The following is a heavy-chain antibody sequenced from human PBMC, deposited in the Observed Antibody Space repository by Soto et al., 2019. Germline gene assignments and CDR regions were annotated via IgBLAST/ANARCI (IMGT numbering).Heavy chain of an antibody. Sequence: QVHLQESGPGLVKSSHTLSLTCTVSGGPISSGGYYWSWIRQHPGKGLEWIGYIYYSGSTYYNPSLKSRVTISVDTSKNQFSLKLSSVTAADTAVYYCARVPEEYYGSGSYPDYWGQGTLVTVSS. CDR3: ARVPEEYYGSGSYPDY. CDR2: IYYSGST. CDR1: GGPISSGGYY. D-gene: IGHD3-10*01. V-gene: IGHV4-31*03. J-gene: IGHJ4*02.